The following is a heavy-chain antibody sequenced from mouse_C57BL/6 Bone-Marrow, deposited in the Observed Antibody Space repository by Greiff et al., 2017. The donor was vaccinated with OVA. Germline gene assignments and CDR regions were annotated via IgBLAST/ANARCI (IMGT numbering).Heavy chain of an antibody. CDR3: ARYSNFYYFDY. V-gene: IGHV1-42*01. CDR1: GYSFTGYY. CDR2: INPSTGGT. J-gene: IGHJ2*01. Sequence: EVQRVESGPELVKPGASVKISCKASGYSFTGYYMNWVKQSPEKSLEWIGEINPSTGGTTYNQKFKAKATLTVDKSSSTAYMQLKSLTSEDSAVYYCARYSNFYYFDYWGQGTTLTVSS. D-gene: IGHD2-5*01.